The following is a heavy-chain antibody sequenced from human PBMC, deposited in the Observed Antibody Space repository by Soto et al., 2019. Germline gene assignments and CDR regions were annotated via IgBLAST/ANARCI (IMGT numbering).Heavy chain of an antibody. CDR1: GDTFSSNT. Sequence: SVKVSCKASGDTFSSNTITWVRQGPGQGLAWMGGITSRFGTPNYAQKFRGRVTITADESTSTAYMELSSLRSEDTAMYFCARDGTLYEDRVYYYRHWGQGTLVTVSS. V-gene: IGHV1-69*13. CDR2: ITSRFGTP. CDR3: ARDGTLYEDRVYYYRH. D-gene: IGHD3-22*01. J-gene: IGHJ4*02.